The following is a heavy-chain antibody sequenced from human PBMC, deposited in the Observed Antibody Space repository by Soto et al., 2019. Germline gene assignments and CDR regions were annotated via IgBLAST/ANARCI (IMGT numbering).Heavy chain of an antibody. J-gene: IGHJ5*02. Sequence: QVPLVQSGAELKKPGASVKVSCAASGYTFTSNSITWVRQAPGQGLEWMGWISAYNGETSYAEKFQGRLTMTTDTSTSTAYMELRSLRSDDTAVYYCARVWGSYRATSGGAGFDPWGQGTLVTVSS. D-gene: IGHD3-16*02. CDR3: ARVWGSYRATSGGAGFDP. V-gene: IGHV1-18*04. CDR2: ISAYNGET. CDR1: GYTFTSNS.